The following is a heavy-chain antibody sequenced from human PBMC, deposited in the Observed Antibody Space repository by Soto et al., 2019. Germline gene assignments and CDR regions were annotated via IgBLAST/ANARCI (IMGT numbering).Heavy chain of an antibody. CDR2: ISAYNGNT. J-gene: IGHJ6*02. V-gene: IGHV1-18*01. Sequence: GASVKVSCKASGYTFTSYGISWVRQAPGQGLEWMGWISAYNGNTNYAQKLQGRVTMTTDTSTSTAYMELRSLRSDDTAVYYCARDLEQQPYYYYGMDVWGQGTTVTAP. CDR3: ARDLEQQPYYYYGMDV. CDR1: GYTFTSYG. D-gene: IGHD1-1*01.